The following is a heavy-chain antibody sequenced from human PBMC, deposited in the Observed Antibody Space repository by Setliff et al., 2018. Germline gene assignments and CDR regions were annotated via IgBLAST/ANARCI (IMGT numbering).Heavy chain of an antibody. Sequence: ASVKVSCKASGYTFTSYDINWVRQATGQGLEWVGWVNPNSGNTGYAQKFQGRVTMTRNTSISTAYMELSSLTSEDTAVYYCARGWAALGIIGYWGQGTLVTVSS. CDR3: ARGWAALGIIGY. V-gene: IGHV1-8*02. CDR1: GYTFTSYD. CDR2: VNPNSGNT. J-gene: IGHJ4*02. D-gene: IGHD7-27*01.